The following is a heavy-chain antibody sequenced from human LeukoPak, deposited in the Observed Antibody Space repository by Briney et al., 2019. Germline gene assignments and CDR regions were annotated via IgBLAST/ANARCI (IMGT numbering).Heavy chain of an antibody. CDR3: ARVGRTTHDAFDI. CDR2: IYYSGST. V-gene: IGHV4-59*07. D-gene: IGHD4-11*01. J-gene: IGHJ3*02. Sequence: PSDTLSLTCTVAGGSISSYYWSWIRQPPGKGLEWIGYIYYSGSTNYNPSLKSRVTISVDTSKNQFSLKLSSVTAVDTAVYYCARVGRTTHDAFDIWGQGTMVTVSS. CDR1: GGSISSYY.